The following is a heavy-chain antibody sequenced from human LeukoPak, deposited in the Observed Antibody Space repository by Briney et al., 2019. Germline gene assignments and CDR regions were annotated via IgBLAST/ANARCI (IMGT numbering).Heavy chain of an antibody. CDR2: IYYSGST. CDR1: GGSISSSSYY. D-gene: IGHD5-18*01. CDR3: ARVRVDTAMVWDY. J-gene: IGHJ4*02. V-gene: IGHV4-39*07. Sequence: PSETLSLTCTVSGGSISSSSYYWGWIRQPPGKGLEWIGSIYYSGSTYYNPSLKSRVTISVDTSKNQFSLKLSSVTAADTAVYYCARVRVDTAMVWDYWGQGTLVTVSS.